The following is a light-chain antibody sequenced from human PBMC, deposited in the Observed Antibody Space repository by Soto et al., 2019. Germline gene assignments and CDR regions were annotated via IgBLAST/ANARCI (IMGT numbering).Light chain of an antibody. J-gene: IGKJ2*01. CDR3: QQRSNWPPT. Sequence: EILLAQSPATLSLSPGERATLSCKASQDVSIFLAWYQQKPGQAPRLLIHDASNRATGVPARFSGSGSGRDFTLTITSLEPEDFAVYYCQQRSNWPPTFGQGTKLEIK. V-gene: IGKV3-11*02. CDR2: DAS. CDR1: QDVSIF.